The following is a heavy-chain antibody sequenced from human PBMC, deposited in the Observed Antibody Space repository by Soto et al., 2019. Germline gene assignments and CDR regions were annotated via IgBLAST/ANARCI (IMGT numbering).Heavy chain of an antibody. CDR1: GLSFSTHS. CDR2: ISSDSYYI. CDR3: ARNRNPSSKTPGMDV. V-gene: IGHV3-21*01. J-gene: IGHJ6*02. Sequence: EVQLVESGGGLVEPVGSLRLSCAHSGLSFSTHSMNWVRQAPGKGLEWVSSISSDSYYIYYADSVKGRFTISRDNAKNSLYLQMNSLRADDTAVYYCARNRNPSSKTPGMDVWGQGTTVNVSS.